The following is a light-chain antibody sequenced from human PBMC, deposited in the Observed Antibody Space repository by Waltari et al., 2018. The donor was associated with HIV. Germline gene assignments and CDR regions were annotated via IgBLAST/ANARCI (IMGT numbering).Light chain of an antibody. Sequence: QSALTQPASVSGSPGQLITISCTGSSSDIGRSNHVSWYQQFPGKAPKLLITDVIRRPLGVSDRFSGSKSGNTASLTISGLQAEDEASYFCSSYSSVNTFVVFGGGTKVTVL. J-gene: IGLJ2*01. CDR3: SSYSSVNTFVV. CDR1: SSDIGRSNH. CDR2: DVI. V-gene: IGLV2-14*03.